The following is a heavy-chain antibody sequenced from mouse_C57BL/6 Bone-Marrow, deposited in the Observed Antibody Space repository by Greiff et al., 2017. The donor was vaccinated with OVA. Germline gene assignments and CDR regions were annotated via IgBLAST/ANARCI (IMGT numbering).Heavy chain of an antibody. D-gene: IGHD1-3*01. CDR3: ARGDQVGYCY. J-gene: IGHJ2*01. CDR2: ISYDGRN. V-gene: IGHV3-6*01. Sequence: VQLQQSGPGLVKPSQSLSLTCSVTGYSITSGYYWNWIRQFPGNHLEWVGIISYDGRNNYNPSLKNRISITRDTSKNQFFLKLNSVTTDDAATYYCARGDQVGYCYWGHGATLSVSS. CDR1: GYSITSGYY.